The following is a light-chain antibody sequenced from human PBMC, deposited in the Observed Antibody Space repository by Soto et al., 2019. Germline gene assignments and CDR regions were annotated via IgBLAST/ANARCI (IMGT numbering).Light chain of an antibody. CDR3: MQALQTPYT. J-gene: IGKJ2*01. Sequence: EIVMTQSPPSLTVTPGEPASISCRSSQRLLHSNGNTFLDWYLQKPRQSPQLLTYLGSNRASGVHDRVSGSEAGTDFTLKISRVEAEDVGVYYCMQALQTPYTFGQGTKLEIK. CDR1: QRLLHSNGNTF. V-gene: IGKV2-28*01. CDR2: LGS.